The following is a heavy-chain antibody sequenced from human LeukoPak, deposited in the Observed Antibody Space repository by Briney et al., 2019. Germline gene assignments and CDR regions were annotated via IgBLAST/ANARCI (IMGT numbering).Heavy chain of an antibody. CDR2: INPNSGGT. Sequence: ASVKVSCKVSRNTVTDYYVHWVRHPPGPGLEWMGWINPNSGGTNLAQRFQGRVTMTTDASISTAYMELSSLRSDDTALYYCAKGRGSIMIRGVITNYFHLWGRGTLVTVSS. J-gene: IGHJ2*01. CDR1: RNTVTDYY. V-gene: IGHV1-2*02. CDR3: AKGRGSIMIRGVITNYFHL. D-gene: IGHD3-10*01.